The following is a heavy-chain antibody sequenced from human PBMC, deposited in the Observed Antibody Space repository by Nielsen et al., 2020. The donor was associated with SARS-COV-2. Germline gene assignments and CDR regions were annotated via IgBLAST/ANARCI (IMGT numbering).Heavy chain of an antibody. J-gene: IGHJ6*02. CDR3: ARDAYGDSSYYSYGLDV. V-gene: IGHV4-30-4*08. D-gene: IGHD4-17*01. CDR1: GGSISSGGYY. Sequence: SETLSLTCTVSGGSISSGGYYWSWIRQHPGKGLEWIGYIYYSGSTYYNPSLKGRVTMSVDTFENQFSLELSSVTAADTAVYYCARDAYGDSSYYSYGLDVWGQGTTVTVSS. CDR2: IYYSGST.